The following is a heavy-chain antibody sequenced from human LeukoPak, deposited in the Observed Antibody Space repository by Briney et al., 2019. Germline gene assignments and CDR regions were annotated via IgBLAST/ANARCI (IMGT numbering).Heavy chain of an antibody. Sequence: ASVRVSCKASGYTFTGYYMHWVRQAPGQGLEWMGRINPNSGGTNYAQKFQGRVTMTRDTSISTAYMELSRLRSDDTAVYYCARAADCSSTSCYTKLYNWFDPWGQGTLVTVSS. V-gene: IGHV1-2*06. CDR2: INPNSGGT. D-gene: IGHD2-2*02. CDR1: GYTFTGYY. CDR3: ARAADCSSTSCYTKLYNWFDP. J-gene: IGHJ5*02.